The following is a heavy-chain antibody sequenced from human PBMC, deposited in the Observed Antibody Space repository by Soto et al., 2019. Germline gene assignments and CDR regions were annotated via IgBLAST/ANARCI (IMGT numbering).Heavy chain of an antibody. Sequence: QVQLQESGPGLVKPSETLSLTCTVSGGSISGYYWSWIRQPPGKGLEWIGYMYNTGSTVYNPYFKSRDTISVDTSKNQFSLKLNSVTAADTAVYYCARDLWGYCGTDCYPLDVWGQGTTVTVSS. CDR3: ARDLWGYCGTDCYPLDV. D-gene: IGHD2-21*02. J-gene: IGHJ6*02. CDR1: GGSISGYY. V-gene: IGHV4-59*01. CDR2: MYNTGST.